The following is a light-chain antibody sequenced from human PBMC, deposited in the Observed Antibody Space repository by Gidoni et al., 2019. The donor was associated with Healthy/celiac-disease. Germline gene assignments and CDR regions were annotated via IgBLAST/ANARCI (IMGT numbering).Light chain of an antibody. Sequence: DIQMTQSPSSLSASVGDRVTITCRASQSISSYLNCYQQKPGKAPKLLIYAASSLQSGVPSRFSGIGSGTDFTLTISSLQPEDFATYYCQQSYSTPPDTFGQWTKLEIK. J-gene: IGKJ2*01. V-gene: IGKV1-39*01. CDR3: QQSYSTPPDT. CDR2: AAS. CDR1: QSISSY.